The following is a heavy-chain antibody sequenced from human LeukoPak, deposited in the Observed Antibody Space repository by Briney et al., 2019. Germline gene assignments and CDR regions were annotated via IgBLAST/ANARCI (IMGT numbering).Heavy chain of an antibody. Sequence: SETLSLTCTVSGGSISSYYWSWIRQPPGKGLEWIGYIYTSGSTNYNPSLKSRVTISVDTSKNQFSLKLSSVTAADTAVYYRARRVASYFDYWGQGTLVTVSS. J-gene: IGHJ4*02. V-gene: IGHV4-4*09. CDR1: GGSISSYY. CDR3: ARRVASYFDY. CDR2: IYTSGST. D-gene: IGHD2-15*01.